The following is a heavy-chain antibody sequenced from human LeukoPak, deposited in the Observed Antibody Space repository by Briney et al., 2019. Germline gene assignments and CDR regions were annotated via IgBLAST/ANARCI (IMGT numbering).Heavy chain of an antibody. D-gene: IGHD2-2*01. CDR1: GGSISSSSYY. J-gene: IGHJ4*02. V-gene: IGHV4-39*07. CDR2: IYYSGST. CDR3: ARGYDTSDY. Sequence: SETLSLTCTVSGGSISSSSYYWGWIRQPPGKGLEWIGSIYYSGSTYYNPPLKSRVTISVDTSKNQFSLKLSSVTAADTAVYYCARGYDTSDYWGQGTLVTVSS.